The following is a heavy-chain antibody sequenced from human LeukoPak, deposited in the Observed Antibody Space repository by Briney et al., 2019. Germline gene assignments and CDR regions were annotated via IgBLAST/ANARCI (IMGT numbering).Heavy chain of an antibody. J-gene: IGHJ4*02. CDR3: ARGAYYYDSSGHYLVPTDFDY. Sequence: PGGSLRLSCAASGFTFSSYGMHWVRQAPGKGLEWVAVIWYDGSNKYYADSVKGRFTISRDNSKNTLYLQMNSLRAEDTAVYYCARGAYYYDSSGHYLVPTDFDYWGQGTLVTVSS. V-gene: IGHV3-33*01. D-gene: IGHD3-22*01. CDR1: GFTFSSYG. CDR2: IWYDGSNK.